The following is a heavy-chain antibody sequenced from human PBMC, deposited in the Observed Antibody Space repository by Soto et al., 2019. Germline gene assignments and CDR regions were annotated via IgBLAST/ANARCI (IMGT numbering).Heavy chain of an antibody. V-gene: IGHV1-3*01. CDR2: INAGNGNT. J-gene: IGHJ4*02. D-gene: IGHD3-3*01. Sequence: QVQLVQSGAEVKKPGASVKLSCKASGYTFTSYAMHWVRQAPGQRLEWMGWINAGNGNTKYSQKFQGRVTITRDTSASTAYMELSSLRSEDTAVYYCATSLREWSGFDYWGQGTLVTVSS. CDR1: GYTFTSYA. CDR3: ATSLREWSGFDY.